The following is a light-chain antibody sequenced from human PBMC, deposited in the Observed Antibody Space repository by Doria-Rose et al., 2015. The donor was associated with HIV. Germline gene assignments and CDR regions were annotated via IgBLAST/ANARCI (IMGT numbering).Light chain of an antibody. CDR3: QQYGTSWT. Sequence: TQSPGTLSLSPGERATLSCRASQRVKSSYLAWYQQKPGQAPRLLIYDASTRATGIPDRFSGSGSGTDITLTISRLKPEDVAVYYCQQYGTSWTFGQGTKVEI. J-gene: IGKJ1*01. CDR1: QRVKSSY. CDR2: DAS. V-gene: IGKV3-20*01.